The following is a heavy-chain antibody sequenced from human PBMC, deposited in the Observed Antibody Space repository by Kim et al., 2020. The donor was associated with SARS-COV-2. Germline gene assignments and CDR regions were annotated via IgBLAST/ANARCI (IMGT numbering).Heavy chain of an antibody. D-gene: IGHD6-19*01. CDR3: ATSPGIAVAGWFDP. CDR2: FDPEDGET. V-gene: IGHV1-24*01. Sequence: ASVKVSCKVSGYPLTELSMHWVRQAPGKGLEWMGGFDPEDGETIYAQKFQGRVTMTEDTSTDTAYMELSSLRSEDTAVYYCATSPGIAVAGWFDPWGQGTLVTVSS. J-gene: IGHJ5*02. CDR1: GYPLTELS.